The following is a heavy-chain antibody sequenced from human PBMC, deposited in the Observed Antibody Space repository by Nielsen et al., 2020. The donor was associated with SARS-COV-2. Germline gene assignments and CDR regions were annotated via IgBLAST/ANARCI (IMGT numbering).Heavy chain of an antibody. CDR3: TRGFYSQSDC. CDR1: GFTLSRYW. V-gene: IGHV3-21*01. Sequence: GESLKISCAASGFTLSRYWMNWVRQAPGKGLEWVASISGDSNYIFYSELVKGRFTMSRDNGKNSLYLQMNTLRSEDTALYYCTRGFYSQSDCWGQGTLVTVSS. CDR2: ISGDSNYI. D-gene: IGHD2-15*01. J-gene: IGHJ4*02.